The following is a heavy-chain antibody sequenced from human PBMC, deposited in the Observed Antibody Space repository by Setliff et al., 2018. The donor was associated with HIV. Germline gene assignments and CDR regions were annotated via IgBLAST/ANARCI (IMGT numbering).Heavy chain of an antibody. CDR3: ARSQETSVAATEI. J-gene: IGHJ3*02. CDR1: GGSISSRSYY. V-gene: IGHV4-61*09. Sequence: SETLSLTCTVSGGSISSRSYYWSWIRQPAGKGLEWIGHIYIRGGTTNYSPSLKSRVTISLDTSKNQFSLSLSSVTASDTALYYCARSQETSVAATEIWGQGTMVTVSS. CDR2: IYIRGGTT.